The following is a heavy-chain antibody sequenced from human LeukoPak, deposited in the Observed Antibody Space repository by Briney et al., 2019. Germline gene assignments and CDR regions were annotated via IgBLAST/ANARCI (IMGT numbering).Heavy chain of an antibody. CDR3: ARQVGDNWFDP. Sequence: SETLSLTCTVSGGSISSYYWSWIRQPPGKGLEWIGYIYYSGSINYNPSLKGRVTISVDTSKNQFSLKLSSVTAADTAVYYCARQVGDNWFDPWGQGTLVTVSS. CDR1: GGSISSYY. V-gene: IGHV4-59*01. D-gene: IGHD5-24*01. J-gene: IGHJ5*02. CDR2: IYYSGSI.